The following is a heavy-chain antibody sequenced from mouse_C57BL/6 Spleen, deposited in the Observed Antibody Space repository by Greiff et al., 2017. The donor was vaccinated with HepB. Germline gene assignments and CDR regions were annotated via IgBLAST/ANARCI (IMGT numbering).Heavy chain of an antibody. V-gene: IGHV7-3*01. D-gene: IGHD1-1*01. J-gene: IGHJ4*01. CDR3: ASFYINLNYYAMDY. CDR2: IRNKANGYTT. Sequence: EVQRVESGGGLVQPGGSLSLSCAASGFTFTDYYMSWVRQPPGKALEWLGFIRNKANGYTTEYSASVKGRFTISRDNSQSILYLQMNALRAEDSATYYCASFYINLNYYAMDYWGQGTSVTVSS. CDR1: GFTFTDYY.